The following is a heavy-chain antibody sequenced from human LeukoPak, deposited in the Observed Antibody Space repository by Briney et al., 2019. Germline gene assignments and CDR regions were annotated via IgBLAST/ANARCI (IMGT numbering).Heavy chain of an antibody. Sequence: GGSLRLSCAASGFMFNGYSMTWVRQAPGKGLEWVSAISGSGGSTYYADSVKGRFTISRDNSKNTLYLQMNSLRAEDTAVYYCAKSMAYNWKGYYFDYWGQGTLVTVSS. CDR1: GFMFNGYS. CDR2: ISGSGGST. D-gene: IGHD1-20*01. V-gene: IGHV3-23*01. J-gene: IGHJ4*02. CDR3: AKSMAYNWKGYYFDY.